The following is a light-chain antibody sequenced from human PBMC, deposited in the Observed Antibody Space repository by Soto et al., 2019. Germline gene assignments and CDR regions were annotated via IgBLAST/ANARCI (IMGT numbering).Light chain of an antibody. V-gene: IGKV3D-11*02. CDR3: QQRSNWHTWT. Sequence: EILMTQSPATLSVSPGERATLSCGASQSVSILLAWYQQKPGQAPRLLIYDASNRATGIPARFSGSGSGTDFTLTISSLETEDFAVYYCQQRSNWHTWTFGHGTKVDIK. CDR1: QSVSIL. J-gene: IGKJ1*01. CDR2: DAS.